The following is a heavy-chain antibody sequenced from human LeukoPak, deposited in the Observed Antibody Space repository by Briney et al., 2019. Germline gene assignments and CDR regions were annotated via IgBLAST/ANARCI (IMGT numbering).Heavy chain of an antibody. V-gene: IGHV1-8*01. J-gene: IGHJ4*02. D-gene: IGHD5-12*01. CDR1: GYTFTSYD. CDR3: ARGGYSGYNRGFDY. CDR2: MNPNSGNT. Sequence: ASVNVSCKASGYTFTSYDINWVRQATGQGLEWMGWMNPNSGNTGYAQKFQGRVTMTRNTTISTAYMELSSLRSEDTAVYYCARGGYSGYNRGFDYWGQGTLVTVSS.